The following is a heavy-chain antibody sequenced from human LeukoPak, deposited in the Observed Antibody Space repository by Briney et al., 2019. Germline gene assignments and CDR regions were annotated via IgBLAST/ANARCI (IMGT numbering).Heavy chain of an antibody. Sequence: SETLSLTCTVSGGSFSSGGYYWSWIRQHPGKGLEWIGHIYHTGSSYYNPTLKSRVTISVDTSKNQFSLRLKSVTAADTAVYYCARLVARVRGVTYYCDYWGQGTLVTVSS. D-gene: IGHD3-10*01. CDR3: ARLVARVRGVTYYCDY. J-gene: IGHJ4*02. CDR1: GGSFSSGGYY. V-gene: IGHV4-31*03. CDR2: IYHTGSS.